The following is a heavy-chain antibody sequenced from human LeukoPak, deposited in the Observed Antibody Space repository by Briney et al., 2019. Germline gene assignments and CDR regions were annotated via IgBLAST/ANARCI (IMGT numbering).Heavy chain of an antibody. V-gene: IGHV3-30*18. CDR1: GFTFSSYG. CDR2: ISYDGSNK. J-gene: IGHJ4*02. CDR3: AKRDGSGWHYFDY. Sequence: PGGSLRLSCAASGFTFSSYGMHWVRQAPGKGLEWVALISYDGSNKYYADSVRGRFTISRDNSKNTLSLQMNSLRAEDTAVYYCAKRDGSGWHYFDYWGQGTLVTVSS. D-gene: IGHD6-19*01.